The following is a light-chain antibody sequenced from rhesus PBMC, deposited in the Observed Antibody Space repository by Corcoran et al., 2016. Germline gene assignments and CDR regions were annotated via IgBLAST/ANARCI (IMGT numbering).Light chain of an antibody. CDR2: QVS. CDR1: QSLVHSNGNTY. Sequence: DVVMTQSPLSLPITPGQPASISCRSSQSLVHSNGNTYLSWYQQKPGQPPRLLIYQVSNRYSGVPDRFSGSGAGTDFTLKFSRVEAEDVGVYYCGQGTHLPTFGQGTKVEIK. V-gene: IGKV2-64*01. CDR3: GQGTHLPT. J-gene: IGKJ1*01.